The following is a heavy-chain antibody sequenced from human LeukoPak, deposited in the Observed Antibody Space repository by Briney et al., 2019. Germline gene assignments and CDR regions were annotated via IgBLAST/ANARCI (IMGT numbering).Heavy chain of an antibody. CDR3: ARGHVDYDFWSGSPPVYGMDV. Sequence: GGSLRLSCAASGFTFSSYSMNWVRQAPGKGLEWVSSISSSSSYIYYADSVKGRFTISRDNAKNSLYLQMNSLRAEDTAVYSCARGHVDYDFWSGSPPVYGMDVWGQGTTVTVSS. V-gene: IGHV3-21*01. CDR1: GFTFSSYS. CDR2: ISSSSSYI. J-gene: IGHJ6*02. D-gene: IGHD3-3*01.